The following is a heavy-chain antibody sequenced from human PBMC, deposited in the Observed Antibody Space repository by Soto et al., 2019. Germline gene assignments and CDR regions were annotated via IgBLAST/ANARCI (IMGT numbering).Heavy chain of an antibody. D-gene: IGHD6-13*01. J-gene: IGHJ4*02. CDR2: ISYDGSNK. Sequence: QVRLVESGGGVVQPGRSLRLSCAASGFTFSSYTMHWVRQAPGKGLEWVAVISYDGSNKYYADSVKGRFTISRDNSKNTLYLQMNSLRAEDTAVYYCARDRSWYVSFDYWGQGTLVTVSS. V-gene: IGHV3-30-3*01. CDR1: GFTFSSYT. CDR3: ARDRSWYVSFDY.